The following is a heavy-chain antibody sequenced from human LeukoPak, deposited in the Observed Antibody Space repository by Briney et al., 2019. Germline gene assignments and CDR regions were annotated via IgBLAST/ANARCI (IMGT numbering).Heavy chain of an antibody. CDR2: ISCDGDNK. V-gene: IGHV3-30*04. CDR1: GFTFSTYA. CDR3: ARDLYKDSGSGWSLDY. Sequence: GGSLRLSCAVSGFTFSTYAMHWVRQAPGKGLEWVAVISCDGDNKYYADSVKGRSTICRDNSKNTLYLQVNSLRAEDTAVYYCARDLYKDSGSGWSLDYWGQGTLVTVSS. J-gene: IGHJ4*02. D-gene: IGHD6-19*01.